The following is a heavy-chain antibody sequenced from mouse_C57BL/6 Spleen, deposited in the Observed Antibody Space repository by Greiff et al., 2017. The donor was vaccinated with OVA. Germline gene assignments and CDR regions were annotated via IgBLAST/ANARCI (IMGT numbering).Heavy chain of an antibody. J-gene: IGHJ1*03. D-gene: IGHD1-1*01. CDR3: ARGDYGSSPYFDV. CDR2: ISYDGSN. Sequence: DVHLVESGPGLVKPSQSLSLTCSVTGYSITSGYYWNWIRQFPGNKLEWMGYISYDGSNNYNPSLKNRISITRDTSKNQFFLKLNSVTTEDTATYYCARGDYGSSPYFDVWGTGTTVTVSS. CDR1: GYSITSGYY. V-gene: IGHV3-6*01.